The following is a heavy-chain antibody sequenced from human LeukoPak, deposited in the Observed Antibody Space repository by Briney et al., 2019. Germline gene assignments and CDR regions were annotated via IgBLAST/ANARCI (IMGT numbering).Heavy chain of an antibody. J-gene: IGHJ4*02. D-gene: IGHD1-14*01. Sequence: GGSLRLSCAASGFTFSSYWMHWVRQVPGKGLVWVARINPGGSSITYADSVKGRFTISRDNAKNALYLQMDSLRAEDTGVYYCARSNQADDCWGQGTLVTVSS. V-gene: IGHV3-74*01. CDR1: GFTFSSYW. CDR3: ARSNQADDC. CDR2: INPGGSSI.